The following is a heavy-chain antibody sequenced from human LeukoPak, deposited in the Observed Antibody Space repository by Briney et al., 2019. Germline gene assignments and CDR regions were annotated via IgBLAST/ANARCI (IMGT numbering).Heavy chain of an antibody. V-gene: IGHV3-9*01. CDR2: ISWNSGSI. Sequence: GGSLRLSCAASGFTFDDYAMHWVRQAPGKGLEWVSGISWNSGSIDYADSVKGRFTISRDNSKNTLYLQMNSLRAEDTAVYYCAKDRSYDILTGYAFDYWGQGTLVTVSS. CDR1: GFTFDDYA. D-gene: IGHD3-9*01. J-gene: IGHJ4*02. CDR3: AKDRSYDILTGYAFDY.